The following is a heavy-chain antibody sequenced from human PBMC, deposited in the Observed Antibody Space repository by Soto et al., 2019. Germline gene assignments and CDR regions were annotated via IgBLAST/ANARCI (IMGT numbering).Heavy chain of an antibody. CDR1: GGTSSSYT. CDR2: IIPILGIA. V-gene: IGHV1-69*04. CDR3: ARDRLDYYMNV. Sequence: SVKVSCKASGGTSSSYTIGWVRQAPGQGLEWMGRIIPILGIANYAQKFQGRVTITADKSTSTAYMELSSLRSEDTAVYYCARDRLDYYMNVWGKGTTVTVSS. D-gene: IGHD6-25*01. J-gene: IGHJ6*03.